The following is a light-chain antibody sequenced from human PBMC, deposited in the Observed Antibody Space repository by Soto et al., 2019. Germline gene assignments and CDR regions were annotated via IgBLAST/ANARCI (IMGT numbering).Light chain of an antibody. CDR3: NSYTSSSTLNVV. CDR2: DVN. Sequence: QSVLTQPASVSGSPGQSITISCTGTSSDVGGYNYVSWYQQHPGKAPKLMIYDVNNRPSGVSNRFSGSKSGNTASLTISGLQAEDEADYYCNSYTSSSTLNVVFGGGTKLTVL. CDR1: SSDVGGYNY. J-gene: IGLJ2*01. V-gene: IGLV2-14*03.